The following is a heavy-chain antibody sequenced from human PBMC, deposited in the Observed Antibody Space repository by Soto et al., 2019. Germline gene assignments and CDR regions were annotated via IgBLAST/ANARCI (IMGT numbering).Heavy chain of an antibody. D-gene: IGHD7-27*01. CDR3: ARQDVRAWGRFDP. Sequence: QLHLQESGPGLVKPSATLSLTCTVSGGSISSGDYYWGWIRQPPGEGLEWIGTIYHSGITYYNPYLKSRVTISEDTSNNQFSLKLTFVTAADTAVYYCARQDVRAWGRFDPWGQGTLVTVSS. CDR1: GGSISSGDYY. J-gene: IGHJ5*02. V-gene: IGHV4-39*01. CDR2: IYHSGIT.